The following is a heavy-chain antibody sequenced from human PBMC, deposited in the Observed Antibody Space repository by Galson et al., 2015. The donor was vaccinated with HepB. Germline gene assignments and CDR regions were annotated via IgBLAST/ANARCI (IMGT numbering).Heavy chain of an antibody. V-gene: IGHV3-69-1*02. CDR3: ARDLSSGWYVEY. J-gene: IGHJ4*02. CDR1: GFIFSAYN. Sequence: SLRLSCAASGFIFSAYNMNWVRQAPGKGLEWVSLITSDNDIYYAGSVKGRFIISRDNAKNSLYLQMHSLRAEDTAVYYCARDLSSGWYVEYWGQGTVVTVSS. CDR2: ITSDNDI. D-gene: IGHD6-19*01.